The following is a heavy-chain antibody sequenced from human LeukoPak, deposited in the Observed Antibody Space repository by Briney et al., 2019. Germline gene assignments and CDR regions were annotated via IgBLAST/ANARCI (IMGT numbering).Heavy chain of an antibody. Sequence: SQTLSLTCTVSGGSISSGGYYWSWIRQHPVKGLEWIGYIYYSGSTYYNPSLKSRVTISVDTSKNQFSLKLSSVTAADTAVYYCARGQRGNYYYMDVWGKGTTVTVSS. CDR3: ARGQRGNYYYMDV. CDR2: IYYSGST. V-gene: IGHV4-31*03. J-gene: IGHJ6*03. D-gene: IGHD6-25*01. CDR1: GGSISSGGYY.